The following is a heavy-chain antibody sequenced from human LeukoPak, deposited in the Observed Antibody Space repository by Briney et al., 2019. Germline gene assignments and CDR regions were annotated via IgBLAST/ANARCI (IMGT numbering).Heavy chain of an antibody. Sequence: SETLSLTCTVSGGSISSSSYYWGWIRQPPGKGLEWIGSIYYNGSTYYNPSLKSRVTISVDTSKNQFSLKLSSVTAADTAVYYCASEGSGSPDYWGQGTLVTVSS. V-gene: IGHV4-39*01. CDR1: GGSISSSSYY. J-gene: IGHJ4*02. CDR3: ASEGSGSPDY. CDR2: IYYNGST. D-gene: IGHD3-10*01.